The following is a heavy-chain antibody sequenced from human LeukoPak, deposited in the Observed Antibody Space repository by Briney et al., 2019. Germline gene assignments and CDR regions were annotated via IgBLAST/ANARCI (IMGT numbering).Heavy chain of an antibody. CDR2: IYHSGST. Sequence: SETLSLTCTVSGYSITRGYYWGWIRQPPGKGLEWIGSIYHSGSTYYNPSLKSRVVISVDTSKSQFSLKLNSVIAADTAVYYCARSGPYYYHYMDVWGKGTTVTASS. D-gene: IGHD3-10*01. J-gene: IGHJ6*03. CDR3: ARSGPYYYHYMDV. CDR1: GYSITRGYY. V-gene: IGHV4-38-2*02.